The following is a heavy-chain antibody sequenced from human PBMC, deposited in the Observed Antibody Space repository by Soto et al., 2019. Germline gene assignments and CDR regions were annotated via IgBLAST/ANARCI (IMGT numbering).Heavy chain of an antibody. Sequence: ESGGGVVPPGRSLRLSCAASGFTFSSYGMHWVRQAPGKGLEWVAVISYDGSNKYYADSVKGRFTISRDNSKNTLYLQMNSLRAEDTAVYYCAKETYSGPLDYWGQGPLVTVSS. CDR1: GFTFSSYG. CDR3: AKETYSGPLDY. D-gene: IGHD2-15*01. V-gene: IGHV3-30*18. CDR2: ISYDGSNK. J-gene: IGHJ4*02.